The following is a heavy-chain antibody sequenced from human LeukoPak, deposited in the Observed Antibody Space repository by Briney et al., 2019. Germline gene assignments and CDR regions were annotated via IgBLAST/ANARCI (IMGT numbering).Heavy chain of an antibody. J-gene: IGHJ4*02. V-gene: IGHV3-23*01. CDR2: ISVSSGST. CDR3: AESEGGTSRRPFDY. D-gene: IGHD2-2*01. CDR1: GFTFSNYV. Sequence: PGGSLRLSCAASGFTFSNYVMSWVRQAPGKGLEWVSIISVSSGSTYYADSVKGRFTISRDNSKNTLYLQMNSLRAEDTAVYYCAESEGGTSRRPFDYWGQGTLVTVSS.